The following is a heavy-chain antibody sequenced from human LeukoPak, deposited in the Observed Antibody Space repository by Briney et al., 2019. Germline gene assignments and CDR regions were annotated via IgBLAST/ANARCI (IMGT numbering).Heavy chain of an antibody. CDR2: INHSGST. CDR1: GGSFSGYY. D-gene: IGHD2-15*01. Sequence: SETLSLTCAVYGGSFSGYYWSWIRQPPGKGLEWIGEINHSGSTNYNPSLKSRVTISVDTSKNQFSLKLSSVTAADTAVYYCASRWVVAATRLWFDPWGQGTLVTVSS. V-gene: IGHV4-34*01. J-gene: IGHJ5*02. CDR3: ASRWVVAATRLWFDP.